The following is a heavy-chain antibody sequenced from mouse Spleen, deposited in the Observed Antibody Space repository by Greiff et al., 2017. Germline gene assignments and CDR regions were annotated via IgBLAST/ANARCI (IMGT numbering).Heavy chain of an antibody. CDR1: GYTFTDYN. CDR3: TRGGEAYYFDY. V-gene: IGHV1-18*01. CDR2: INPNNGGT. Sequence: EVHLVESGPELVKPGASVKIPCKASGYTFTDYNMDWVKQSHGKSLEWIGDINPNNGGTIYNQKFKGKATLTVDKSSSTAYMQLNSLTSEDSAVYYCTRGGEAYYFDYWGQGTTLTVSS. J-gene: IGHJ2*01.